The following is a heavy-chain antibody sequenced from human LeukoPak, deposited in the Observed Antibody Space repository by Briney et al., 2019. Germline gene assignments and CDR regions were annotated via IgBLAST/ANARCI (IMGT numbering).Heavy chain of an antibody. V-gene: IGHV3-33*01. J-gene: IGHJ4*02. Sequence: PGGSLRLSCAASGFTFSSYGMHWVRQAPGKGLEWVAVIWYDGSNKYYADSVKGRFTISRDNSKNTLYLQMNSLRAEDTAVYYFARVQLGRRPTLGVDYWGQGTLVTVSS. CDR2: IWYDGSNK. CDR3: ARVQLGRRPTLGVDY. CDR1: GFTFSSYG. D-gene: IGHD1-1*01.